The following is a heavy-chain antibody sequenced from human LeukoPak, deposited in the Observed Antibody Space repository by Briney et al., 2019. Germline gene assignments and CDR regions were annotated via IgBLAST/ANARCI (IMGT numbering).Heavy chain of an antibody. D-gene: IGHD3-16*02. J-gene: IGHJ6*03. CDR1: GFTFSSYW. Sequence: PGGSLRLSCAASGFTFSSYWMSWVRQAPGKGLEWVANIKQDGSEKYYVDSVKGRFTISRDNAKNTLYLQMNSLRAEDTAVYYCAKDRGSYRDYYYYYMDVWGKGTTVTISS. CDR3: AKDRGSYRDYYYYYMDV. V-gene: IGHV3-7*01. CDR2: IKQDGSEK.